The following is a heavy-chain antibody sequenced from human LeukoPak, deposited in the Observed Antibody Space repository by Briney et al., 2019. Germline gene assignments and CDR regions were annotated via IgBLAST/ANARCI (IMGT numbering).Heavy chain of an antibody. CDR3: VRDDDRPDNGLDY. Sequence: GGSLRLSCAASGFTFSGYVMTWVRQPPGKGLQWVADISGSGGSTYYADSVKGRFSISRDNSKNTLYLQMNSLRAEDTAVYYCVRDDDRPDNGLDYWGQGTLVTVSS. V-gene: IGHV3-23*01. CDR1: GFTFSGYV. J-gene: IGHJ4*02. CDR2: ISGSGGST. D-gene: IGHD3-22*01.